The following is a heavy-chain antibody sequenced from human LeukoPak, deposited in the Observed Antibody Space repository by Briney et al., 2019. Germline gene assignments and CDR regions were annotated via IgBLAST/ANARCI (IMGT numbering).Heavy chain of an antibody. CDR3: ARDRDGYNTYFDY. D-gene: IGHD5-24*01. V-gene: IGHV1-69*13. CDR2: IIPIFGTA. J-gene: IGHJ4*02. Sequence: SVKVSCKASGYTFTSYDINWVRQAPGQGLEWMGGIIPIFGTANYAQKFQGRVTITADESTSTAYMELSSLRSEDTAVYYCARDRDGYNTYFDYWGQGTLVTVSS. CDR1: GYTFTSYD.